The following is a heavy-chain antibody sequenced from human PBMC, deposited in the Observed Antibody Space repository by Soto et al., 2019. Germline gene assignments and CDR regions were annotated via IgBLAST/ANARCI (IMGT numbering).Heavy chain of an antibody. CDR3: GKSLLFVDHGYMDV. CDR2: IIPIQGKA. V-gene: IGHV1-69*02. Sequence: QVQLVQSGAELKKPGSSVKVSCEASGGSFTSYSFTWVRQAPGQGREWMGRIIPIQGKANYALKFQDSVTITADRSTRTVYMELTSLRPEDTAVYFCGKSLLFVDHGYMDVCGEGTTVTVSS. D-gene: IGHD2-21*01. CDR1: GGSFTSYS. J-gene: IGHJ6*03.